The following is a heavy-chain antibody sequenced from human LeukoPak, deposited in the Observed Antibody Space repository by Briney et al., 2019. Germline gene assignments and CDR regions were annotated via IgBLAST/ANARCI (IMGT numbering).Heavy chain of an antibody. CDR1: GGTFSSYA. CDR2: IIPIFGTA. J-gene: IGHJ3*02. V-gene: IGHV1-69*05. CDR3: AREVVVVVAATQGAFDI. Sequence: SVKVSXKASGGTFSSYAISWVRQAPGQGLEWIGRIIPIFGTANYAQKFQGRVTITTDESTSTAYMELSSLRSEDTAVYYCAREVVVVVAATQGAFDIWGQGTMVTVSS. D-gene: IGHD2-15*01.